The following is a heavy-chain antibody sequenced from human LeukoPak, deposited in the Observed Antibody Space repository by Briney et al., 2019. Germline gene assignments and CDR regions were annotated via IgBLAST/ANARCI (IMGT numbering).Heavy chain of an antibody. Sequence: SETLSLTCTVSGDSVTTTRSYWGWVRQPPGKGLELLGNTFFSGSTYYSPSLKSRVSISVDTSKNQFSLKLSSVTAADTAVYYCARERAQLPPLGAFDIWGQGTMVTVSS. CDR3: ARERAQLPPLGAFDI. D-gene: IGHD2-2*01. V-gene: IGHV4-39*07. CDR2: TFFSGST. CDR1: GDSVTTTRSY. J-gene: IGHJ3*02.